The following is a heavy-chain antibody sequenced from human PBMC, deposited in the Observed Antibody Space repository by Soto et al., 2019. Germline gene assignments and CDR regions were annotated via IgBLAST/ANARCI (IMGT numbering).Heavy chain of an antibody. CDR2: ISYDGSNK. CDR1: GFTFSSYG. CDR3: AKERASTVTMGADAFDI. D-gene: IGHD4-17*01. V-gene: IGHV3-30*18. J-gene: IGHJ3*02. Sequence: GGSLRLSCAASGFTFSSYGMHWVRQAPGKGLEWVAVISYDGSNKYYADSVKGRFTISRDNSKNTLYLQMNSLRAEDTAVYYCAKERASTVTMGADAFDIWGQGTMVTVSS.